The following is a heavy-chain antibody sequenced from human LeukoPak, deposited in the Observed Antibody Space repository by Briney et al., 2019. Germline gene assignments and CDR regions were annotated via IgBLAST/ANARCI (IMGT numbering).Heavy chain of an antibody. CDR2: ISSSSSYI. J-gene: IGHJ4*02. V-gene: IGHV3-21*01. CDR3: ARWGQLLLNYYLDY. Sequence: GGSLRLSCAASGFTFSSYSMNWVRQAPGKRLEWVSSISSSSSYIYYADSVKGGFTISGDNAKNSLYFQMNRLRAEDPAVYYRARWGQLLLNYYLDYWGQGTLVTVSS. CDR1: GFTFSSYS. D-gene: IGHD2-2*01.